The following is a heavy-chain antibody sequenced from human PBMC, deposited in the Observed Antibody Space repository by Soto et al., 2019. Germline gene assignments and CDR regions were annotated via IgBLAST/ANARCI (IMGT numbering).Heavy chain of an antibody. CDR1: GGTFSSYA. J-gene: IGHJ6*02. CDR3: ATARGSRTSCCRPGHYYYGMDV. V-gene: IGHV1-69*13. Sequence: PGASVKVSCKASGGTFSSYAISWVRQAPGQGLEWMGGIIPIFGTANYAQKFQGRVTITADESTSTAYMELSSLRSEDTAVYYCATARGSRTSCCRPGHYYYGMDVWGHGTTVTVSS. D-gene: IGHD2-2*01. CDR2: IIPIFGTA.